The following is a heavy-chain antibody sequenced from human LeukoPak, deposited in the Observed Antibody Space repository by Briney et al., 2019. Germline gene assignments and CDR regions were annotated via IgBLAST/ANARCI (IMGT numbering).Heavy chain of an antibody. CDR2: IGTAGDT. V-gene: IGHV3-13*01. CDR3: ARVNREYSSSPPRYDYASNRFV. D-gene: IGHD6-6*01. CDR1: GFSFSSYD. J-gene: IGHJ6*01. Sequence: GGSLRLSCAASGFSFSSYDMHWVRQATGKGLEWVSAIGTAGDTYYTGSVKGRFTISRENAKNSLYLQMNSMRAGDTAVYYCARVNREYSSSPPRYDYASNRFVSGKGTTVTASS.